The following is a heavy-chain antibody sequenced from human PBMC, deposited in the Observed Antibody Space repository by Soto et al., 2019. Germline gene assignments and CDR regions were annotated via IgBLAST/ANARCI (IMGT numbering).Heavy chain of an antibody. CDR3: ARGKDSGSYLRLRRNWFDP. J-gene: IGHJ5*02. CDR1: GGSISSGDYY. Sequence: QVQLQESGPGLVKPSQTLSLTCTVSGGSISSGDYYWSWIRQPPGKGLEWIGYIYYRGSTYYNPSLKSRVTISVDTSKNQFSLKLSSVTAADTAVYYCARGKDSGSYLRLRRNWFDPWGQGTLVTVSS. D-gene: IGHD1-26*01. CDR2: IYYRGST. V-gene: IGHV4-30-4*01.